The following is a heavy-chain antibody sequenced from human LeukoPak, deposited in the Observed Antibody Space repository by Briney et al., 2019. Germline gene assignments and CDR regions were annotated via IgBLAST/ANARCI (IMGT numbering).Heavy chain of an antibody. CDR2: IRYDGSNK. CDR3: ARDRLQVHGY. V-gene: IGHV3-30*02. D-gene: IGHD4-11*01. Sequence: GGSLRLSCAASGFTFSSYGMHWVRQAPGKGLEWVAFIRYDGSNKYYADSVKGRFTISRDNSKNTLYLQMNSLRAEDTAVYYCARDRLQVHGYWGQGTLVTVSS. CDR1: GFTFSSYG. J-gene: IGHJ4*02.